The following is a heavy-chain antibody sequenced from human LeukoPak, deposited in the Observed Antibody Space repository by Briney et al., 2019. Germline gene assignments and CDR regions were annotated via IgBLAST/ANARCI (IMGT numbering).Heavy chain of an antibody. CDR2: INHSGST. CDR1: GGSFSCYY. Sequence: SETLSLTCAVYGGSFSCYYWSWIRQPPGKGLEWIGEINHSGSTNYNPSLKSRVTISVDTSKNQFSLKLSSVTAADTAVYYCARGFASSGYYYYYYYMDVWGKGTTVTVSS. CDR3: ARGFASSGYYYYYYYMDV. J-gene: IGHJ6*03. V-gene: IGHV4-34*01. D-gene: IGHD3-22*01.